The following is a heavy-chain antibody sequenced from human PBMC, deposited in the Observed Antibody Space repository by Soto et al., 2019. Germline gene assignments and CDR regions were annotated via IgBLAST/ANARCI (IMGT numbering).Heavy chain of an antibody. J-gene: IGHJ4*02. CDR3: ARAWQILPGATNDQPPYDH. Sequence: QVQLVQSGAEVKKPGASVKGSCKASGYTFTSYAMHWVRQAPGQRLEWLGWFNAGNGNTKYSQKFQGRVTITRDTSASIAYMELSSLRSEDTAVYYCARAWQILPGATNDQPPYDHWGQGTLVTVAS. CDR2: FNAGNGNT. CDR1: GYTFTSYA. D-gene: IGHD3-9*01. V-gene: IGHV1-3*01.